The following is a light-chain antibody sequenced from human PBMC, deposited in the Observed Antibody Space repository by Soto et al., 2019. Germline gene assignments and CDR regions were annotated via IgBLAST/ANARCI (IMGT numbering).Light chain of an antibody. CDR3: QQYGSSSTWT. CDR1: QSVSSAY. J-gene: IGKJ1*01. CDR2: AAS. V-gene: IGKV3-20*01. Sequence: EIVLTQSPGTLSLSPGERATLSCRASQSVSSAYLAWYQHKPGQPPTLLIYAASSRFTGIPDRFSGSGSGTDFTLTISRREPEDVAVYYCQQYGSSSTWTFGQGTKVEIK.